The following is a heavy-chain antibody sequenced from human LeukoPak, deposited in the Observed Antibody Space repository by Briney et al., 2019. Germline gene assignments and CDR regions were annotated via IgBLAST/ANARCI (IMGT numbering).Heavy chain of an antibody. CDR1: GFTVHSNY. D-gene: IGHD4-17*01. CDR3: AKDLYGDYSFDY. CDR2: IDRSGVT. Sequence: GGSLRLSCAASGFTVHSNYMSWVRQAPGKGLEWVSVIDRSGVTHYADSVKGRFTISRDNARNSLYLQMNSLRAEDTAVYYCAKDLYGDYSFDYWGQGTLVTVSS. V-gene: IGHV3-53*01. J-gene: IGHJ4*02.